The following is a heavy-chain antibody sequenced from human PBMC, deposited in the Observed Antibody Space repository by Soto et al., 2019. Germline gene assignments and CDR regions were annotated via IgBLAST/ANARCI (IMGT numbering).Heavy chain of an antibody. CDR3: ARGPYDFWSGLVYYYYGMDV. Sequence: SETLSLTCAVYGGSFSGYYWSWIRQPPGKGLEWIGEINHSGSTNYNPSLKSRVTISVDTSKNQFSLKLSSVTAADTAVYYCARGPYDFWSGLVYYYYGMDVWGQGTTVT. V-gene: IGHV4-34*01. CDR2: INHSGST. D-gene: IGHD3-3*01. J-gene: IGHJ6*02. CDR1: GGSFSGYY.